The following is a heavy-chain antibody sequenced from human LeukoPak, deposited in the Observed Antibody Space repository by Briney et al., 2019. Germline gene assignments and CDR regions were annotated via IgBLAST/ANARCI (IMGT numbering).Heavy chain of an antibody. D-gene: IGHD3-22*01. CDR3: ASPRWDDSGGYYTWYFHH. CDR2: SGST. CDR1: GGSISSENYY. V-gene: IGHV4-39*07. J-gene: IGHJ1*01. Sequence: KTSETLSLTCTVSGGSISSENYYWTWIRQPPGKGLEWIGSGSTYYNPSLTSRATISVDTSKNQFSLKLSSVTAADTAVYFCASPRWDDSGGYYTWYFHHWGQGILVTVSS.